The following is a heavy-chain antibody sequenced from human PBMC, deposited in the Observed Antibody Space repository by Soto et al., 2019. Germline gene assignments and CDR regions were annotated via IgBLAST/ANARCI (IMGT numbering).Heavy chain of an antibody. Sequence: SETLSLTCAVYGGSFSSYYWSWIRQPPGKGLEWVGEINHSGSTNYNPSLKSRVTISVDTSKNQFSLKLSSVTAADTAVYYCARDRYDFWCGYQHWPSRKNAIDIWGQGTMVTVSS. CDR1: GGSFSSYY. D-gene: IGHD3-3*01. CDR3: ARDRYDFWCGYQHWPSRKNAIDI. J-gene: IGHJ3*02. V-gene: IGHV4-34*01. CDR2: INHSGST.